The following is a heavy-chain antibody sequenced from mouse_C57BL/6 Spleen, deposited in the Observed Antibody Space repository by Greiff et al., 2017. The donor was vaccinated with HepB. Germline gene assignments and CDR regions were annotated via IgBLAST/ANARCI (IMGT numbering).Heavy chain of an antibody. CDR1: GFSLSTSGMG. D-gene: IGHD2-4*01. CDR3: ARSGGITGVYYAMDY. Sequence: QVTLKVSGPGILQSSQTLSLTCSFSGFSLSTSGMGVSWIRQPSGKGLEWLAHIYWDDDKRYNPSLKSRLTISKDTSSNQVFLKITSVDTADTATYYCARSGGITGVYYAMDYWGQGTSVTVSS. J-gene: IGHJ4*01. CDR2: IYWDDDK. V-gene: IGHV8-12*01.